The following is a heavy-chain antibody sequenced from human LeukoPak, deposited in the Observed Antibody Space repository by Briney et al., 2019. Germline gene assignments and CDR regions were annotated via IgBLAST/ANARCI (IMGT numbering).Heavy chain of an antibody. D-gene: IGHD4-17*01. CDR3: ARSSEYGDPFNY. V-gene: IGHV4-39*01. Sequence: SETLSLTCTVSGASISRSDYFWGWIRQPPGKGLEWIGSICYSGSTYYSPSLKGRVTISVDTSKNQFSLKLNSVTAADTAVYYCARSSEYGDPFNYWGQGTLVTVSS. CDR1: GASISRSDYF. CDR2: ICYSGST. J-gene: IGHJ4*02.